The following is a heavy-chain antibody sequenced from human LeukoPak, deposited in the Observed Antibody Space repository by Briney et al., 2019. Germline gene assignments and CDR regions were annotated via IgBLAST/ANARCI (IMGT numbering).Heavy chain of an antibody. J-gene: IGHJ4*02. D-gene: IGHD5-12*01. CDR2: ISSSSTTI. CDR1: GLTFSGYA. Sequence: GGSLRLSCTASGLTFSGYAMNWVRQAPGKGLEWVSYISSSSTTIYYADSVKGRFTISRDNAKNSLYLQMNSLRAEDTAVYYCARGMATTPYYFDYWGQGTLVTVSS. V-gene: IGHV3-48*01. CDR3: ARGMATTPYYFDY.